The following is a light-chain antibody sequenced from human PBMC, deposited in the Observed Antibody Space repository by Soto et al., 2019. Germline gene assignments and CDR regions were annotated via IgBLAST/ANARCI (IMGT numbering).Light chain of an antibody. Sequence: EIVMTQSPATLSVSPGERATLSCRASQSVSSKLAWYQQKPGQPPRLLIYAASTRATGIPVRFSGSGSGTEFTLTISSLQSEDFAVYYCQQYGSSGVTLGPGTKVDIK. V-gene: IGKV3-15*01. CDR1: QSVSSK. CDR2: AAS. CDR3: QQYGSSGVT. J-gene: IGKJ3*01.